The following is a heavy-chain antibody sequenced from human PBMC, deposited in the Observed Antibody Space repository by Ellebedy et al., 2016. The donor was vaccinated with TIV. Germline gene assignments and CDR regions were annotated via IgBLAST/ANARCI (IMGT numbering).Heavy chain of an antibody. V-gene: IGHV3-74*01. CDR3: AREVAPGTFYDAFDI. J-gene: IGHJ3*02. Sequence: GESLKISCAASGFIFSSYWIHWVRQAPGKGLVWVSRINSDGSGTSYADSVKGRFTISRDNAKNTLYLQMNSLRAEDTAVYYCAREVAPGTFYDAFDIWGQGTMVTVSS. D-gene: IGHD6-13*01. CDR1: GFIFSSYW. CDR2: INSDGSGT.